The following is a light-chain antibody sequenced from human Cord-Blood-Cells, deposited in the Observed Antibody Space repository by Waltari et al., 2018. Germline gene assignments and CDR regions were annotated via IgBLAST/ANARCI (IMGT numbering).Light chain of an antibody. CDR3: CSYAGSTYVV. CDR2: EGS. V-gene: IGLV2-23*01. Sequence: QSALTQPASVSGSPGQPITISCTGNSRDVGCCNLVPRYHQHPGKAPKLMIYEGSKRPSGVSNRFSGSKSGNTASLTISGLQAEDEADYYCCSYAGSTYVVFGGGTKLTVL. CDR1: SRDVGCCNL. J-gene: IGLJ2*01.